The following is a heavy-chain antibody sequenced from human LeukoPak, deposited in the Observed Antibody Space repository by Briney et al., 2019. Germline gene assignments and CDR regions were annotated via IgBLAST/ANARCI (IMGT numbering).Heavy chain of an antibody. Sequence: SWVRQPPGKGLEWIGYIYYSGSTYYNPSLKSRVTISVDTSKNQFSLKLSSVTAADTAVYYCARVYYDILTGYYRNYYYYYMDVWGKGTTVTVSS. CDR3: ARVYYDILTGYYRNYYYYYMDV. V-gene: IGHV4-30-4*08. J-gene: IGHJ6*03. CDR2: IYYSGST. D-gene: IGHD3-9*01.